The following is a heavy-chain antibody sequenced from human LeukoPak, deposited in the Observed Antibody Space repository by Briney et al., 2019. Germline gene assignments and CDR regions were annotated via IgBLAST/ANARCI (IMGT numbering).Heavy chain of an antibody. Sequence: ASVKVSCKASGYTFTSYDINWARQATGQGLEWMGWMNPNSGNTGYAQKFQGRVTMTRNTSISTAYMELSSLRSEDTAVYYCARGRGAQRLSYWPREWGQGTLVTVPS. CDR3: ARGRGAQRLSYWPRE. J-gene: IGHJ4*02. CDR1: GYTFTSYD. D-gene: IGHD6-25*01. V-gene: IGHV1-8*01. CDR2: MNPNSGNT.